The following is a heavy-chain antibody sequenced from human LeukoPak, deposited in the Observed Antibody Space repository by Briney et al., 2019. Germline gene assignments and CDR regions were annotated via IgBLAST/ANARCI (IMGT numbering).Heavy chain of an antibody. J-gene: IGHJ5*02. V-gene: IGHV4-59*08. CDR1: GGSITSYY. D-gene: IGHD2-15*01. CDR2: IFYNGRT. Sequence: SETLSPTCTVSGGSITSYYWSWIRQPPGKALEWIGYIFYNGRTNYSPSLKSRVTISVDTSKNQFSLKLSSVTAADTAMYYCARHPDIPVVRDGFDPWGQGTLVTVSS. CDR3: ARHPDIPVVRDGFDP.